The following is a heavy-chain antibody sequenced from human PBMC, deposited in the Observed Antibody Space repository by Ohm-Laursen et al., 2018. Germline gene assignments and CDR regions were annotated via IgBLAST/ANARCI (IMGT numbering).Heavy chain of an antibody. CDR3: ARHRSSGWDDAFDI. D-gene: IGHD6-19*01. J-gene: IGHJ3*02. V-gene: IGHV4-39*01. Sequence: PGTLSLTCSVSGGSISSSSYYWGWIRQPPGKGLEWIGTIYYSGDTYYNRSLKSRVTILVDTSKNQFSLKLSSVTAADTAVYYCARHRSSGWDDAFDIWGQGTMVTVS. CDR1: GGSISSSSYY. CDR2: IYYSGDT.